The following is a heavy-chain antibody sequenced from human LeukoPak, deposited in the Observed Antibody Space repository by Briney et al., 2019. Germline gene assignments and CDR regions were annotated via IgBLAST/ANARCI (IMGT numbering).Heavy chain of an antibody. D-gene: IGHD3-10*01. CDR3: AKDPRGGWFGDGHHYYYMDV. Sequence: SETLSLTCTVSGGSISSYYWSWIRQPAGKGLEWIGRIYTSGSTNYNPSLKSRVTMSVDTSKNQFSLKLSSVTAADTAVYYCAKDPRGGWFGDGHHYYYMDVWGKGTTVTISS. CDR1: GGSISSYY. V-gene: IGHV4-4*07. CDR2: IYTSGST. J-gene: IGHJ6*03.